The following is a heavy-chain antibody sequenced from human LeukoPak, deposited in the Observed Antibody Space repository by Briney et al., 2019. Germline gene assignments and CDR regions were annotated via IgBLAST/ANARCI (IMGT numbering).Heavy chain of an antibody. CDR2: IYRSEDT. J-gene: IGHJ5*02. V-gene: IGHV4-4*02. CDR1: GGSISSSDW. D-gene: IGHD6-13*01. Sequence: PSGTLSLTCAVSGGSISSSDWWSWVRQPPGRGLEWIGYIYRSEDTNYNPSLKSRVTMSLDKSKNQFSLKLSSVTAADTAVYYCARGRRAAAGTLGRNWFDPWGQGTLVTVSS. CDR3: ARGRRAAAGTLGRNWFDP.